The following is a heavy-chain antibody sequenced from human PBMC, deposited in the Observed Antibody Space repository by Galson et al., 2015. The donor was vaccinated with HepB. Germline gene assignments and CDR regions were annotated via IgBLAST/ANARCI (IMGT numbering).Heavy chain of an antibody. J-gene: IGHJ5*02. CDR3: ARALRWFGESPNNWFDP. V-gene: IGHV4-31*03. Sequence: TLSLTCTVSGGSMSSGGYYWSWIRQHPGKGLEWIGYIFYSGSTNYNPSLRSRITISVDTSKNQFSLKVSSVTAADTAVYYCARALRWFGESPNNWFDPWGQGTLVTVSS. CDR2: IFYSGST. D-gene: IGHD3-10*01. CDR1: GGSMSSGGYY.